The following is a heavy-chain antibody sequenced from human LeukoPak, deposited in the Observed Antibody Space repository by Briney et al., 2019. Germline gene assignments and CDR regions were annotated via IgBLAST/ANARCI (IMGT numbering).Heavy chain of an antibody. CDR2: IHYSGST. V-gene: IGHV4-59*01. CDR3: ARTSTPYYFDY. J-gene: IGHJ4*02. CDR1: GGSISSYY. D-gene: IGHD2-2*01. Sequence: PSETLSLTCTVSGGSISSYYWSWIRQPPGKGLEWIGYIHYSGSTNYNPSLKSRVTISVDTSKNQFSLKLSSVTAADTAVYYCARTSTPYYFDYWGQGALVTVSS.